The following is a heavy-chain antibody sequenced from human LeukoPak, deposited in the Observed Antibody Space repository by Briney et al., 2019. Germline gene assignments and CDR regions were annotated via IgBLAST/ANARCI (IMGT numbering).Heavy chain of an antibody. CDR3: AKQSRSGYSRGYFDL. CDR2: ISYDGSNK. V-gene: IGHV3-30*18. CDR1: GFTFSSYG. Sequence: GGSLRLSCAASGFTFSSYGMHWARQAPGKGLEWVAVISYDGSNKYYADSVKGRFTISRDNSKNTLYLQMNSLRAEDTAVYYCAKQSRSGYSRGYFDLWGRGTLVTVSS. J-gene: IGHJ2*01. D-gene: IGHD5-12*01.